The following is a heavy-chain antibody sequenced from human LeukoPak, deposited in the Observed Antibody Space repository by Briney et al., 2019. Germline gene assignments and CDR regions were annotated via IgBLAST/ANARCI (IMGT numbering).Heavy chain of an antibody. CDR1: GGSISSYY. D-gene: IGHD2-2*01. V-gene: IGHV4-59*08. CDR2: IYYSGST. Sequence: SETLSLTCTVSGGSISSYYWSWIRQSPGKGLEWIGYIYYSGSTNYNPSLKSRVTISVDTSKNQFSLKLSSVTAADTAVYYCARLERSYCSSTSCYDAYYFDYWGQGTLVTVSS. J-gene: IGHJ4*02. CDR3: ARLERSYCSSTSCYDAYYFDY.